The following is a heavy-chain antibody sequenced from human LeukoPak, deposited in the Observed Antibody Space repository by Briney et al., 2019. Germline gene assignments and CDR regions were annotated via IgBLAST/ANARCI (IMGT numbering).Heavy chain of an antibody. V-gene: IGHV3-21*01. Sequence: KPGGSLRLSCAASGFTFSSYSLNWVRQAPGKGLEWVSSISSSSSSIYYADSVKGRFTISRDNAKTSLYLQMNSLRADDTAAYYCARDRGATGTTKDYWGQGTLVTVSS. D-gene: IGHD1-1*01. CDR1: GFTFSSYS. J-gene: IGHJ4*02. CDR3: ARDRGATGTTKDY. CDR2: ISSSSSSI.